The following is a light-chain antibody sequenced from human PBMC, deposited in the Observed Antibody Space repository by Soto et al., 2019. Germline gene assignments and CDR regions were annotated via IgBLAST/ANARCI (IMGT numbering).Light chain of an antibody. CDR3: QQYGSLSWT. V-gene: IGKV3-20*01. CDR1: QSVSSNY. Sequence: DIVLTQSPGTLSLSPGERATLSCRASQSVSSNYLAWYQQKPGQAPRLLIYGASTRATGVPDRFNGSGSGTDFTLTISRLEPEDFAVYHCQQYGSLSWTFGQGTKVDIK. J-gene: IGKJ1*01. CDR2: GAS.